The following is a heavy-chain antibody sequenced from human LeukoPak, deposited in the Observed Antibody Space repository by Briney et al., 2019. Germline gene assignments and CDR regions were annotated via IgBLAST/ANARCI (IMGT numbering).Heavy chain of an antibody. J-gene: IGHJ4*02. CDR1: GFTFSSYA. V-gene: IGHV3-7*04. D-gene: IGHD5-24*01. CDR2: IKQDGSKK. Sequence: GGSLRLSCAASGFTFSSYAMHWVRQAPGKGLEWVANIKQDGSKKSYVDSVKGRFTISRDNANNSLYLQMNSLRAEDTAIYYCTRVGYIDEGIDYWGQGTLVTVSS. CDR3: TRVGYIDEGIDY.